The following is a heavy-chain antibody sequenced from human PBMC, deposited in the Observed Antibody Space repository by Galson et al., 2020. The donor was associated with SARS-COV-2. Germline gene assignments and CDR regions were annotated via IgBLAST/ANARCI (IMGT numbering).Heavy chain of an antibody. CDR1: GFPFSVYA. J-gene: IGHJ4*02. CDR3: ATSIAVAGMIAY. D-gene: IGHD6-19*01. Sequence: GRSLRLSCSAPGFPFSVYAFHWVRQAPGKGLEWVAVIWFDGINKYYGYSVKGRFTISRDNSKNTVTLQMNSVRAEDTAMYYFATSIAVAGMIAYWGQGPLVTASS. V-gene: IGHV3-33*03. CDR2: IWFDGINK.